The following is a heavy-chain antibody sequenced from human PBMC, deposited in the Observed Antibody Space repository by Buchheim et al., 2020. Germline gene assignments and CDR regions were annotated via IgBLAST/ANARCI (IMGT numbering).Heavy chain of an antibody. CDR3: AVSETTMDYYYYGMDV. V-gene: IGHV3-48*01. CDR2: ISSSSSTI. Sequence: EVQLVESGGGLVQPGGSLRLSCAASGFTFSSYSMNWVRQAPGKGLEWVSYISSSSSTIYYADSVKGRFTISRDNAKNSLYLQMNSLRAEDTAVYYCAVSETTMDYYYYGMDVWGQGTT. D-gene: IGHD4-11*01. J-gene: IGHJ6*02. CDR1: GFTFSSYS.